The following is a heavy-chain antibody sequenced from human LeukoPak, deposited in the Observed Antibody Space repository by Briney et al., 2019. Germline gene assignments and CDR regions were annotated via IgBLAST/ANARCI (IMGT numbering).Heavy chain of an antibody. CDR2: INHSGST. J-gene: IGHJ3*02. CDR3: ARGSSDRAFDI. V-gene: IGHV4-34*01. Sequence: SETLSLTCAVYGGSFSGYYWTWIRQPPGKGLEWIGEINHSGSTNYNPSLKSRVTISVDTSKNQFSLKLSSVTAADTAVYYCARGSSDRAFDIWGQGTMVTVSS. CDR1: GGSFSGYY.